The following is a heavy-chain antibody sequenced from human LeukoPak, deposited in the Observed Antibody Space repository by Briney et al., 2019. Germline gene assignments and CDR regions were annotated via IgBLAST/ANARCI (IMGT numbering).Heavy chain of an antibody. D-gene: IGHD3-10*01. J-gene: IGHJ4*02. CDR3: ASEVRFGELPFDY. V-gene: IGHV4-39*01. Sequence: SETLSLTCTVSGGSISSSSYYWGWIRQPPGKGLEWTGSIYYSGSTYYNPSLKSRVTISVDTSKNQFSLKLSSVTAADAAVYYCASEVRFGELPFDYWGQGTLVTVSS. CDR1: GGSISSSSYY. CDR2: IYYSGST.